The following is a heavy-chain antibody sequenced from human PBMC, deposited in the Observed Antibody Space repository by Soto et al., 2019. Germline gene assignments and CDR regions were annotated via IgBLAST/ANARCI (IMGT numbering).Heavy chain of an antibody. CDR2: IKSKTDGGTT. D-gene: IGHD3-9*01. CDR1: GFTFSNAW. Sequence: GGSLRLSCAASGFTFSNAWMNWVRQAPGKGLEWVGRIKSKTDGGTTDYAAPVKGRFTISRDDSKNTLYLQMNSLKTEDTAVYYCTTAASIKTYYYYYYGMDVWGQGTTVTVSS. CDR3: TTAASIKTYYYYYYGMDV. J-gene: IGHJ6*02. V-gene: IGHV3-15*07.